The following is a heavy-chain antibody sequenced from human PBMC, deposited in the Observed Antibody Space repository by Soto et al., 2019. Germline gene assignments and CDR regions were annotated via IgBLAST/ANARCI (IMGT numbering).Heavy chain of an antibody. CDR3: TRRDSGAFDV. J-gene: IGHJ3*01. CDR2: ISHSGKTI. V-gene: IGHV3-11*01. Sequence: GGSLRLSCATSGFTLRDYYFSWIRQAPGKGLEWISYISHSGKTIYYADSVKGRFTISRDDAKNTLYLQMNSLRAEDTAMYYCTRRDSGAFDVWGHGTMVTVS. CDR1: GFTLRDYY.